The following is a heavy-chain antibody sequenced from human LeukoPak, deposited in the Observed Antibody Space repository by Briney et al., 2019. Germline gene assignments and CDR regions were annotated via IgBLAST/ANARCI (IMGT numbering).Heavy chain of an antibody. Sequence: ASVKVSCKASGYTFTSHSISWVRQAPGQGLEWMGWNSAYNGDTKYAQKFQGRVTMTTDASTTTAYMELRSLTSDDKAVYYCASDPSNPSGRYEHFDYWGQGTLVTVSS. V-gene: IGHV1-18*01. J-gene: IGHJ4*02. CDR3: ASDPSNPSGRYEHFDY. CDR1: GYTFTSHS. CDR2: NSAYNGDT. D-gene: IGHD6-19*01.